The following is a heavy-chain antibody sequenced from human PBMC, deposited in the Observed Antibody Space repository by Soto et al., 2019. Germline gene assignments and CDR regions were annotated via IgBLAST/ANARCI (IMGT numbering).Heavy chain of an antibody. V-gene: IGHV4-4*02. CDR1: GGSISISNW. J-gene: IGHJ4*02. Sequence: NPSETLSLTCAVSGGSISISNWWNWVRQPPGKGLEWIGEIYHRGSTNYNPSLKSRLTISLDKSKNQFSLKLSSVTAADTAVYYCASNSMKKFDYWGQGTLVTVSS. CDR2: IYHRGST. CDR3: ASNSMKKFDY.